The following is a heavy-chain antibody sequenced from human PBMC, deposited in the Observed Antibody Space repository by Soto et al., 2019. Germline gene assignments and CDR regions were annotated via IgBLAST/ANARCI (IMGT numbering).Heavy chain of an antibody. V-gene: IGHV4-59*01. CDR1: GGSISSYN. Sequence: TSETLSLTCTVSGGSISSYNWIRIRQSPGKGLECIGYIHYSGSTNYNPSLKSRVTISVDRSKNQFSLKVSPVTAADTALYFCARAASSGTYLRVSYFDYWGQGTLVTVSS. CDR2: IHYSGST. CDR3: ARAASSGTYLRVSYFDY. D-gene: IGHD1-26*01. J-gene: IGHJ4*02.